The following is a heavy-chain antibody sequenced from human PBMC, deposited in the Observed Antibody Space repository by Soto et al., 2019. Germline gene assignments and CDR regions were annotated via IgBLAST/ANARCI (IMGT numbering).Heavy chain of an antibody. CDR3: ARVSWREKYGMDV. CDR2: ITFSGNTV. CDR1: GFTFSDSY. Sequence: VGSLRLSCAASGFTFSDSYMSWIRQAPGKGLEWISYITFSGNTVYYADSLKGRFTISRDNAKNSLYLQMNRLRAEDTAVYYCARVSWREKYGMDVWGQGTTVTVSS. V-gene: IGHV3-11*01. J-gene: IGHJ6*02.